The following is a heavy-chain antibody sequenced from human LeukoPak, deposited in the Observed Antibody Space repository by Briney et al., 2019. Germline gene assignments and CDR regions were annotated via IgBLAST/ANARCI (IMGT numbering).Heavy chain of an antibody. J-gene: IGHJ4*02. CDR1: GFTFSSYG. Sequence: GGSLRLSCAASGFTFSSYGMHWVRQAPGKGLEWVAVISYDGSNKYYADSVKGRFTISRDNSKNTLYLQMNSLRAEDTAVYYCAKLSGDYGGLDYWGQGTLVTVSS. D-gene: IGHD4-17*01. CDR3: AKLSGDYGGLDY. CDR2: ISYDGSNK. V-gene: IGHV3-30*18.